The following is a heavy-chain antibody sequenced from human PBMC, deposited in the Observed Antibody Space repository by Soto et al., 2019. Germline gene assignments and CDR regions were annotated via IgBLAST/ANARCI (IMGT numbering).Heavy chain of an antibody. CDR2: INPNSGGT. D-gene: IGHD3-3*01. CDR3: AKPSDFWSGYPLPDY. Sequence: GASVKVSCKASGYTFTGYYMHWVRQAPGQGLEWMGWINPNSGGTNYAQKFRGRVTMTRGTSISTAYMELSRLRSDDTAVYYCAKPSDFWSGYPLPDYWGQGTLVTVSS. CDR1: GYTFTGYY. J-gene: IGHJ4*02. V-gene: IGHV1-2*02.